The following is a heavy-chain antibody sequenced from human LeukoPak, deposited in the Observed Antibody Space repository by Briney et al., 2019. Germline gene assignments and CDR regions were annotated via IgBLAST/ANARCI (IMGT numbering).Heavy chain of an antibody. CDR2: INPTGAAT. CDR3: ARDDWIDY. V-gene: IGHV1-46*01. CDR1: GYAFISYY. J-gene: IGHJ4*02. D-gene: IGHD2-21*01. Sequence: ASVKVSCKASGYAFISYYLHWVRQAPGQGPEWMGLINPTGAATKYAQRFQARVTMTRDTSTSAAYMELRSLRSDDTAVYYCARDDWIDYWGQGTLVTVSS.